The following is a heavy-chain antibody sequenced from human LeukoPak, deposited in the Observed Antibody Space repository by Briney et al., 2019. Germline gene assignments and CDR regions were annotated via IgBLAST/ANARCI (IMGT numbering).Heavy chain of an antibody. CDR2: VHSSGIT. Sequence: PSETLSLTCGVSGDSISSYYWSWIRQPPGKGLEWIGYVHSSGITKYNPSLKSRVTISLDTSKNQFSLRMNSVTAADTAVYYCARVVVHGHSDFWGQGTLVTVSS. J-gene: IGHJ4*02. CDR1: GDSISSYY. CDR3: ARVVVHGHSDF. V-gene: IGHV4-59*08. D-gene: IGHD3-16*02.